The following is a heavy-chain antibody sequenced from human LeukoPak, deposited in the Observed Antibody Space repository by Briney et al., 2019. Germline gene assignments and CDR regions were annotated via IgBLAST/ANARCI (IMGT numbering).Heavy chain of an antibody. CDR3: ARGIPWVDLPHFDY. J-gene: IGHJ4*02. D-gene: IGHD2-15*01. V-gene: IGHV4-38-2*02. CDR1: GYSISSGYY. CDR2: IYHSGST. Sequence: SETLSLTCTVSGYSISSGYYWGWIRQPPGKGLEWIGSIYHSGSTYYNPSLKSRATISVDTSKNQFSLKLSSVTAADTAVYYCARGIPWVDLPHFDYWGQGTLVTVSS.